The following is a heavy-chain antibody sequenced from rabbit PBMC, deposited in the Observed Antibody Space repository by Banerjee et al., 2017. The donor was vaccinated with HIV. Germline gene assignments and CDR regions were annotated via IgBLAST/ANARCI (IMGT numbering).Heavy chain of an antibody. CDR2: INTSSGNT. V-gene: IGHV1S45*01. CDR1: GIDFSSRYY. Sequence: QQQLEESGGGLVKPGGTLTLTCKASGIDFSSRYYMCWVRQAPGKGLELIACINTSSGNTVYANWAKGRFTISKTSSTTVTLQMTRLTAADTATYFCAGGGLGSTGYTYAFDPWGPGTLVTVS. J-gene: IGHJ2*01. D-gene: IGHD1-1*01. CDR3: AGGGLGSTGYTYAFDP.